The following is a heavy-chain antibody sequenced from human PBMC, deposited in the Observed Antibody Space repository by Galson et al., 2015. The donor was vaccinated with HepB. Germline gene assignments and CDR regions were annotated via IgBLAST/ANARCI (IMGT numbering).Heavy chain of an antibody. CDR2: IVPIFGTA. V-gene: IGHV1-69*13. J-gene: IGHJ5*02. D-gene: IGHD1-7*01. Sequence: SVKVSCKASGGTLSSFDISWVRQAPGQGLEWMGGIVPIFGTANYAQKFQGSVTIIADESTNTAHMELSSLRSEDTAVYYCARRLGTFNLGFDPWGQGTLVVVSS. CDR1: GGTLSSFD. CDR3: ARRLGTFNLGFDP.